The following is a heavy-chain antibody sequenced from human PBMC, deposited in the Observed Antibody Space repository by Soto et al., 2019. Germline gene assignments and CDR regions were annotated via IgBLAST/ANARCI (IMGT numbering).Heavy chain of an antibody. CDR1: GGTFSAYT. D-gene: IGHD7-27*01. J-gene: IGHJ5*02. CDR2: ISPIVGTT. CDR3: ATNWGGGINSEGYNWLET. V-gene: IGHV1-69*01. Sequence: QVQLVQSGAEVKKPGSSVKISCKASGGTFSAYTLSWVRQAPGQGLEWMGGISPIVGTTKYEQTFQGRVTITADASAGKAYMELSSLRSADTAVSYCATNWGGGINSEGYNWLETWGQGTRVNGSS.